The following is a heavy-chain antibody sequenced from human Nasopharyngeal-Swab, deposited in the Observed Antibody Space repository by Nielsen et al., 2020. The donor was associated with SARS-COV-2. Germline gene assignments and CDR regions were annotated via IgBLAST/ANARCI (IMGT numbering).Heavy chain of an antibody. CDR2: IRTKSEAETT. V-gene: IGHV3-15*01. J-gene: IGHJ4*02. CDR1: GFSFSKVW. CDR3: TTDQLVTVKTEY. Sequence: GGSLRLSCSASGFSFSKVWMSWVRQGPGKGLEWLGRIRTKSEAETTDYAAPVKGRFTISRDDSKTTLYLQMNSLRTEDTGVYYCTTDQLVTVKTEYWGQGTLVTVSS. D-gene: IGHD4-17*01.